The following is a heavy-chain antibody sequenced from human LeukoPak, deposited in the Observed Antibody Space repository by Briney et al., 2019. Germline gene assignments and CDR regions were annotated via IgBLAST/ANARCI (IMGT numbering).Heavy chain of an antibody. V-gene: IGHV3-23*01. J-gene: IGHJ4*02. CDR3: AKDISYGDPRGSYFDY. Sequence: GGSLRLSCAASGFTFSSYAMSWVRQAPGKGLEWVSAISGSGGSTYYADSVKGRFTISRDNSKNTLYLQMNSLRAEDTAVYYCAKDISYGDPRGSYFDYWGQGTLVTVSS. CDR1: GFTFSSYA. CDR2: ISGSGGST. D-gene: IGHD4-17*01.